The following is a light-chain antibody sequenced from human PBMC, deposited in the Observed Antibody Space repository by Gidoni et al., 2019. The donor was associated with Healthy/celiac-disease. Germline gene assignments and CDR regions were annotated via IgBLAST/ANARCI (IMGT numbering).Light chain of an antibody. CDR2: GAS. V-gene: IGKV3-15*01. J-gene: IGKJ1*01. CDR3: QQYNNWPPWT. CDR1: QSVNSN. Sequence: SQSVNSNLAWYQHKPGQPPRLLIKGASTRATGIPARFSGSGSGTEFTLTISSLQSEDFAVYYCQQYNNWPPWTFGQGTKVEIK.